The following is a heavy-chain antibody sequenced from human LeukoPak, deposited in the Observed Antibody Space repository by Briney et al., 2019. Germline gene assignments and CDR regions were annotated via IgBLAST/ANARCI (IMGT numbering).Heavy chain of an antibody. CDR3: ARERGQWLVSDY. J-gene: IGHJ4*02. CDR1: GGTFSSYA. Sequence: GASVTVSCKASGGTFSSYAISWVRQAPGHGLEWMGRIIPILGIANYAQKFQGRVTITADKSTSTAYMELNSLRSEDTAVYYCARERGQWLVSDYWGQGTLVTVSS. CDR2: IIPILGIA. V-gene: IGHV1-69*04. D-gene: IGHD6-19*01.